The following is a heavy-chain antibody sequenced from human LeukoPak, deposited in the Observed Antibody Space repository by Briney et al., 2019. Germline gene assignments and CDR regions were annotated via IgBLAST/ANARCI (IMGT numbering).Heavy chain of an antibody. CDR1: GGSISGSSYY. CDR2: IYYSGST. J-gene: IGHJ3*02. V-gene: IGHV4-39*07. Sequence: PSETLSLTCTVSGGSISGSSYYWGWIRQPPGKGLEWIGSIYYSGSTYYNPSLKSRVTISVDTSKNQFSLKLSSVTAADTAVYYCARGDGPVRAFDIWGQGTMVTVSS. CDR3: ARGDGPVRAFDI.